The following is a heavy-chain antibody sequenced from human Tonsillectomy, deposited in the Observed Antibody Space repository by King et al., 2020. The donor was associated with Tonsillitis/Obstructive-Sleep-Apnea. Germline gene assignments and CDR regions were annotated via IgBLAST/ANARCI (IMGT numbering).Heavy chain of an antibody. CDR1: GFTFSDAW. V-gene: IGHV3-15*01. CDR3: SCIHRLGGVIDECYFYYMDV. J-gene: IGHJ6*03. Sequence: VQLVESGGGLVKPGGSLRLSCAASGFTFSDAWMSWVRQAPGKGLEWVGRIKSKGSGETTDYAAPVKGRFTISRDDSKNTLYLQMNSLKTEDTAVYYCSCIHRLGGVIDECYFYYMDVWGKGNALTVS. CDR2: IKSKGSGETT. D-gene: IGHD3-16*02.